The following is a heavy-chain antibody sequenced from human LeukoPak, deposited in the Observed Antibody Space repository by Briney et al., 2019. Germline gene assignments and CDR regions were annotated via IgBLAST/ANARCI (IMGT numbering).Heavy chain of an antibody. Sequence: PGGSLRLSCAASGFTFSSYAMHWVRQAPGKGLEWVAVISYDGSSKYYADSVKGRFTISRDNSKNTLYPQMNSLRAEDTAVYYCARGYGGNSLNYYYYMDVWGKGTTVTVSS. D-gene: IGHD4-23*01. CDR1: GFTFSSYA. CDR2: ISYDGSSK. J-gene: IGHJ6*03. CDR3: ARGYGGNSLNYYYYMDV. V-gene: IGHV3-30-3*01.